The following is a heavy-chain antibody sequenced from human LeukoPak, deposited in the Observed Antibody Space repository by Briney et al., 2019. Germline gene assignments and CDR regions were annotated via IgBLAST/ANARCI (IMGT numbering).Heavy chain of an antibody. CDR2: IYYSGST. D-gene: IGHD3-10*01. V-gene: IGHV4-59*01. J-gene: IGHJ5*02. Sequence: SETLSLTCTVSGGSISSYYCSWIRQPPGKGLEWIGYIYYSGSTNYNPSLKSRVSISVDTSKNQFSLKLSSVTAADTAVYYCARHGAGTYYSWFDPWGQGTLVTVSS. CDR1: GGSISSYY. CDR3: ARHGAGTYYSWFDP.